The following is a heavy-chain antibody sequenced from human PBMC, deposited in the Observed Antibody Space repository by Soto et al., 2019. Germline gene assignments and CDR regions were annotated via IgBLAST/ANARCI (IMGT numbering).Heavy chain of an antibody. V-gene: IGHV6-1*01. J-gene: IGHJ6*03. D-gene: IGHD1-7*01. Sequence: SQTLSLNWAISGASVSSNSAAWNWIRLSPSRGLEWLARTYYRSRWYNDYAVSVRSRITVNPDTSKNQFSLQLTSVTPEDTAVYYCAGTTSHQWYYMDVWGKGTTVTVSS. CDR1: GASVSSNSAA. CDR3: AGTTSHQWYYMDV. CDR2: TYYRSRWYN.